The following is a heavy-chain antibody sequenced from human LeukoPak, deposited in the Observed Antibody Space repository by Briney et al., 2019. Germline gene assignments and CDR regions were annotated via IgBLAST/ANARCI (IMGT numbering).Heavy chain of an antibody. Sequence: GGSLRLSCAASGFTFSNYWMTWVRQAPGKGREWVANIKQDGSEKNYVDSVTGRFTISRENAKNSLYLQMNSLRAEDTAVYFCARDRMGANSFDTWGQGTLVIVSS. CDR2: IKQDGSEK. CDR1: GFTFSNYW. D-gene: IGHD1-26*01. V-gene: IGHV3-7*01. CDR3: ARDRMGANSFDT. J-gene: IGHJ5*02.